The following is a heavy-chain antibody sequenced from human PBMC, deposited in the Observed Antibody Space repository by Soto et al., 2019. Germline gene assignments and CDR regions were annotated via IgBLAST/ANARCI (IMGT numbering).Heavy chain of an antibody. CDR1: GGTFSTYT. Sequence: QVQLVQSGAEVKKPGPSVKVSCKASGGTFSTYTISWVRQAPGQGLEWMGRIIPILGIANYAQKFQGRVTITADKSTSTAYMELSSLRSEDTAVYYCASRSTVVVAATEAFDYWGQGTLVTVSS. D-gene: IGHD2-15*01. V-gene: IGHV1-69*02. J-gene: IGHJ4*02. CDR3: ASRSTVVVAATEAFDY. CDR2: IIPILGIA.